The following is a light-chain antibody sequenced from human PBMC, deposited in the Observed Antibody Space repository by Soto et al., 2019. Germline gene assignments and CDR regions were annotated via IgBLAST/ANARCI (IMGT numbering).Light chain of an antibody. CDR1: SSDVGGYDY. V-gene: IGLV2-14*01. CDR2: DVS. J-gene: IGLJ2*01. Sequence: QSVLTQPASVSGSPGQSITISSTGTSSDVGGYDYVSWYQQHPGKVPKLMMYDVSSRPSGVSNRFSGSKSGNTASLTISGLKAEDEADYYCSSYASSSTLVFGGGTKLTVL. CDR3: SSYASSSTLV.